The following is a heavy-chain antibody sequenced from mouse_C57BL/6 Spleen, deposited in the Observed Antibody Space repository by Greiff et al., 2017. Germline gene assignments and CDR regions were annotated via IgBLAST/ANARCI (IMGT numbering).Heavy chain of an antibody. Sequence: EVQLQQSGAELVRPGASVKLSCTASGFNITDDYMHWVKQRPEQGLEWIGLIDPENGDTEYASKFQGKATITADTSSNTAYLQLSSLTSEDTAVYYCTTYGSSTWFAYWGQGTLVTVSA. J-gene: IGHJ3*01. D-gene: IGHD1-1*01. CDR2: IDPENGDT. CDR1: GFNITDDY. CDR3: TTYGSSTWFAY. V-gene: IGHV14-4*01.